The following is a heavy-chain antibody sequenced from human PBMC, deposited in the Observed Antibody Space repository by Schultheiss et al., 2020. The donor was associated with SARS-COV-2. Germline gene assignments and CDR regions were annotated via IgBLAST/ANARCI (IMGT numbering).Heavy chain of an antibody. CDR3: ARDLCSSTSCTFDY. Sequence: GGSLRLSCAASGFTFSSYAMSWVRQAPGKGLEWVSVIYSCGSTYYADSVKGRFTISRDNSKNTLYLQMNSLRAEDTAVYYCARDLCSSTSCTFDYWGQGTLVTVSS. V-gene: IGHV3-23*03. CDR2: IYSCGST. CDR1: GFTFSSYA. D-gene: IGHD2-2*01. J-gene: IGHJ4*02.